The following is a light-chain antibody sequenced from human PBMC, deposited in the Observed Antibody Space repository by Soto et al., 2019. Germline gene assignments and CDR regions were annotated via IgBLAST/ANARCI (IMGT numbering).Light chain of an antibody. J-gene: IGKJ4*01. CDR1: QPISNY. Sequence: DIQLTQSPSFLSASVGDRVTITCRASQPISNYLAWYQQKPGKAPELLIYSASTLQSGVPSRFSGSGSWTEVSLTIRAVQPEDFATYYCLQLNRYPLTFGGGTKVDI. CDR3: LQLNRYPLT. CDR2: SAS. V-gene: IGKV1-9*01.